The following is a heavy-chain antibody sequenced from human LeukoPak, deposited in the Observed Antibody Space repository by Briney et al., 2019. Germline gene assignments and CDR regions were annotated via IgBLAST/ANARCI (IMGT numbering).Heavy chain of an antibody. V-gene: IGHV3-20*01. CDR2: INWNGGST. CDR3: ARDPTLGYCSGGSCYPIPYGMDV. Sequence: AGGSLRLSCAASGFTFDDYGMSWVRQAPGKGLEWVSGINWNGGSTGYADSVKGRFTISRDNAKNSLYLQMNSPRAEDTALYHCARDPTLGYCSGGSCYPIPYGMDVWGQGTTVTVSS. CDR1: GFTFDDYG. J-gene: IGHJ6*02. D-gene: IGHD2-15*01.